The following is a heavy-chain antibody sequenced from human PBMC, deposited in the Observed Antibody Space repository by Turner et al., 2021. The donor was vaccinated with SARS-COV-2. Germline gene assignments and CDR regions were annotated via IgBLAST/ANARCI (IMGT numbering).Heavy chain of an antibody. Sequence: EVQLVESGGGLVQPGGSLRRPCAASGFTFSSYWMHWVRQAPGKGLVWVSHIDSDGSCRSYADSVKGRFTISRDNDKNTLYLQMNSLRAEDTAVYYCARDQRDSVIWSGYGAFDIWGQGTMVTVSS. CDR2: IDSDGSCR. CDR1: GFTFSSYW. J-gene: IGHJ3*02. D-gene: IGHD3-3*01. CDR3: ARDQRDSVIWSGYGAFDI. V-gene: IGHV3-74*01.